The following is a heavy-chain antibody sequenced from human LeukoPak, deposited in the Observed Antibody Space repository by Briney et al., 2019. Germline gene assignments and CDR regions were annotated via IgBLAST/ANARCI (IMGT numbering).Heavy chain of an antibody. D-gene: IGHD6-19*01. Sequence: PGGSLRLSCAASGFTFSSYEMNWVRQAPGKGLEWVSYISSSGSTIYYADSVKGRFTISRDNAKNSLYLQMNSLRAEDTAVYYCARDRWIAVAGFPHYYYYGMDVWGQGTTVTVSS. CDR2: ISSSGSTI. V-gene: IGHV3-48*03. J-gene: IGHJ6*02. CDR1: GFTFSSYE. CDR3: ARDRWIAVAGFPHYYYYGMDV.